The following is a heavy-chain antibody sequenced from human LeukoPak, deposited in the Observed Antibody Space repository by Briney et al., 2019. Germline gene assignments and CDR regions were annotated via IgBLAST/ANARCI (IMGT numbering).Heavy chain of an antibody. D-gene: IGHD2-21*01. CDR3: ARDLFAIYYFDY. V-gene: IGHV3-30*04. Sequence: GGSLRLSCAASGFTFSNYALHWVRQAPGKGLEWVAVISYDGSNKYYADSVKGRFTISRDNSKNTLYLQMNSLRAEDTAVYYCARDLFAIYYFDYWGQGTLVTVSS. CDR2: ISYDGSNK. CDR1: GFTFSNYA. J-gene: IGHJ4*02.